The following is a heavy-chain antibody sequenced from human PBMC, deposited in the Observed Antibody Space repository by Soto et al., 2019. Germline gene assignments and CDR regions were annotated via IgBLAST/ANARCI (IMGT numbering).Heavy chain of an antibody. CDR1: GFTFSSYS. Sequence: EVQLVESGGGLVKPGGSLRLSCAASGFTFSSYSMNWVRQAPGKGLEWVSSISSSSSYIYYADSVKGRFTISRDNAQNSLYLQMNSLRAEDTAVYYCARDVWGSMYGGYFDYWGQGTLVTVSS. CDR2: ISSSSSYI. J-gene: IGHJ4*02. CDR3: ARDVWGSMYGGYFDY. V-gene: IGHV3-21*01. D-gene: IGHD2-15*01.